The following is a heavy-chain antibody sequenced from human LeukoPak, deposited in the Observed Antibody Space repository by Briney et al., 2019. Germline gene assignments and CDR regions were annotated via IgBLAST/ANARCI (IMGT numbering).Heavy chain of an antibody. J-gene: IGHJ1*01. Sequence: ASVKVSCKASGYTFTSYYMHWVRQAPGQGLEWMGIFNPSGGSTSYAQKFQGRVTMTRDTSTSTVYMELSSLRSEDTAVYYCARAYCGGDCPGGAEYFQHWGQGTLVTVSS. V-gene: IGHV1-46*01. CDR1: GYTFTSYY. CDR2: FNPSGGST. D-gene: IGHD2-21*02. CDR3: ARAYCGGDCPGGAEYFQH.